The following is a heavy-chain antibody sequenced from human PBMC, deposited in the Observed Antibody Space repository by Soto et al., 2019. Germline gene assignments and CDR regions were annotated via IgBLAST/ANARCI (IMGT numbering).Heavy chain of an antibody. CDR3: ARGIAAAGTASTSNNWFDP. CDR1: GYTLTELS. CDR2: FDPEDGET. J-gene: IGHJ5*02. V-gene: IGHV1-24*01. D-gene: IGHD6-13*01. Sequence: ASVKVSCKVSGYTLTELSMHWVRQAPGKGLEWMGGFDPEDGETIYAQKFQGRVTMTEDTSTDTAYMELSSLRSEDTAVYYCARGIAAAGTASTSNNWFDPWGQGTLVTVSS.